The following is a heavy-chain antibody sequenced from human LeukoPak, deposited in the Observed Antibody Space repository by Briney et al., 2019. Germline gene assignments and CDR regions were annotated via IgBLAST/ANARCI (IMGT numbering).Heavy chain of an antibody. CDR1: GFTFSSYW. CDR2: INHNGNVN. D-gene: IGHD3-10*01. Sequence: GGSLRLSCAASGFTFSSYWMNWARQAPGKGLEWVASINHNGNVNYYVDSVKGRFTISRDNAKNTLYLQMNSLRAEDTAVYYCAKKLKIYWGQGTLVTVSS. J-gene: IGHJ4*02. V-gene: IGHV3-7*03. CDR3: AKKLKIY.